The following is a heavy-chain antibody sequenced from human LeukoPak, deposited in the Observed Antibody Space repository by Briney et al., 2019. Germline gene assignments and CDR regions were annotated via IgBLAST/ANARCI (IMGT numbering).Heavy chain of an antibody. V-gene: IGHV3-23*01. Sequence: GGSLRLSCAASGFTFSSYAMSWVRQAPGKGLEWVSAISGSGGSTYYADSVKGRFTISRDNSKNTLYLQMNSLRAEDTAVYYCAKESGIAVAGTGGFDYWGQGTLVTVSS. CDR2: ISGSGGST. D-gene: IGHD6-19*01. CDR3: AKESGIAVAGTGGFDY. J-gene: IGHJ4*02. CDR1: GFTFSSYA.